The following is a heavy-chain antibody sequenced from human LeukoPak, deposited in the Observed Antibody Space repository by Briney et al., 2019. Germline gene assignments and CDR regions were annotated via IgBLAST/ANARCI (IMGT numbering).Heavy chain of an antibody. CDR2: MNPNSGNT. CDR3: ARVYDSSVHWFDP. D-gene: IGHD3-22*01. Sequence: ASVKVSCKASGYTFTSYDINWVRQATGQGLEWMGWMNPNSGNTGYAQKFQGRVTMTRDTSTSTVYMELSSLRSEDTAVYYCARVYDSSVHWFDPWGQGTLVTVSS. V-gene: IGHV1-8*02. J-gene: IGHJ5*02. CDR1: GYTFTSYD.